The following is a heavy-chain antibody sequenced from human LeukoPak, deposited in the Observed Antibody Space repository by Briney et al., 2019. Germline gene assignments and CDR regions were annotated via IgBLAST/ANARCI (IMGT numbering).Heavy chain of an antibody. CDR2: IYYSRSS. CDR1: GGSISSYY. J-gene: IGHJ4*02. V-gene: IGHV4-59*12. D-gene: IGHD3-3*01. Sequence: SETLSLTCTVSGGSISSYYWSWIRQAPGKGLEWIAYIYYSRSSNYNPSLKSRVTISVDTSKNQFSLKLSSVTAADTAVYYCARALRTRIDYWGQGTLVTVSS. CDR3: ARALRTRIDY.